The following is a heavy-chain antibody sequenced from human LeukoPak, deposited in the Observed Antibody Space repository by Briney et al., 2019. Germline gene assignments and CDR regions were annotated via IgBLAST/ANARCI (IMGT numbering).Heavy chain of an antibody. CDR1: GYTFTGYY. D-gene: IGHD6-13*01. J-gene: IGHJ5*02. CDR3: AGVSSSWYNWFDP. CDR2: INPNSGGT. Sequence: ASVKVSCKASGYTFTGYYMHWLRQAPGQGLEWMGWINPNSGGTNYAQKFQGRVAMTRDTSISTAYMELSRLRSDDTAVYYCAGVSSSWYNWFDPWGQGTLVTVSS. V-gene: IGHV1-2*02.